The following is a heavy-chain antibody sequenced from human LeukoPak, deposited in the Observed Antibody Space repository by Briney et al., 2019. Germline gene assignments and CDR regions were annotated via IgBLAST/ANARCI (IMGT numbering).Heavy chain of an antibody. V-gene: IGHV3-23*01. Sequence: GGSLRLSCVASGFAFHNHSMTWVRQAPGKRLEWVSAISGSGGSTYYADSVKGRFTISRDNAKNSLYLQMNSLRAEDTAVYYCARGGYYYDSSGYYELTDYWGQGTLVTVSS. CDR2: ISGSGGST. J-gene: IGHJ4*02. CDR3: ARGGYYYDSSGYYELTDY. CDR1: GFAFHNHS. D-gene: IGHD3-22*01.